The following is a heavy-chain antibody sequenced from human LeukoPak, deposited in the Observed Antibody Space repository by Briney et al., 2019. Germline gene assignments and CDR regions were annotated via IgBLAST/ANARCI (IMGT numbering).Heavy chain of an antibody. D-gene: IGHD5-18*01. CDR2: INAGNGNT. CDR3: AREPAMGPYYYYGMDV. Sequence: ASVKGSCKASGYTFTSYAMHWVRQAPGQRLDCMGWINAGNGNTKYSQKFQGRVTITRDTSASTAYMELSSLRSEDTAVYYCAREPAMGPYYYYGMDVWGKGTTVTVSS. CDR1: GYTFTSYA. V-gene: IGHV1-3*01. J-gene: IGHJ6*04.